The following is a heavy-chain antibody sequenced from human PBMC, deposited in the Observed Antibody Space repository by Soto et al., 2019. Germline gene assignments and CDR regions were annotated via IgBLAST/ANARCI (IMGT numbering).Heavy chain of an antibody. J-gene: IGHJ3*02. Sequence: PWGSLRLGCAASGFTLSRHTMNWVRQAPGKGLEWVSFIGSRTSDIYYADSVKGRFTISRDNAKNSLYLDLTRLRAEDTAVYFCVRDYYDTSGYPNTFDMWGQGTMVTVSS. CDR3: VRDYYDTSGYPNTFDM. CDR1: GFTLSRHT. V-gene: IGHV3-21*01. D-gene: IGHD3-22*01. CDR2: IGSRTSDI.